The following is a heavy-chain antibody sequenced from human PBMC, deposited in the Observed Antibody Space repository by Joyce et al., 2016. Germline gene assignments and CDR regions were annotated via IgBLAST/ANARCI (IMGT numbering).Heavy chain of an antibody. CDR2: MTPNSGNT. CDR3: ARNKYGTGDFDF. V-gene: IGHV1-8*01. Sequence: QVQLVQSGAEVKKPVASVKVSCKASGYTFTNFDINWVRQAPGQGLEWLGWMTPNSGNTGYAQNFRGRVTMTRDTSISTAYMELSSLRSEDTAVYFCARNKYGTGDFDFWGQGTPVTVSS. D-gene: IGHD7-27*01. CDR1: GYTFTNFD. J-gene: IGHJ4*02.